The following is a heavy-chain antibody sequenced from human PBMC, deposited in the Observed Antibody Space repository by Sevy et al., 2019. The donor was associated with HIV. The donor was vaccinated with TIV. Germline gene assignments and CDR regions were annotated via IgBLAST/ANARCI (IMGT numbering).Heavy chain of an antibody. CDR2: ISSTSTYI. J-gene: IGHJ6*02. V-gene: IGHV3-21*01. Sequence: GGSLRLSCGASGFTFNTYNFNWVRQAPGKGLECVSSISSTSTYIYYADSVGGRFTISRDNAKNSLYLQMNNLRAEDTAIYYCARDGGATDYGMDVWGLGTTVTVSS. CDR3: ARDGGATDYGMDV. CDR1: GFTFNTYN. D-gene: IGHD1-26*01.